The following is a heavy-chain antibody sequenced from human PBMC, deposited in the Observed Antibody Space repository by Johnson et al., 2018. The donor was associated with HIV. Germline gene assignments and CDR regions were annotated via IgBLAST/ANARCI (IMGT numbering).Heavy chain of an antibody. D-gene: IGHD3-3*01. V-gene: IGHV3-7*01. CDR3: ARVRDYNFWSGQQSRHAFDI. CDR2: INVDGTEK. J-gene: IGHJ3*02. CDR1: GFTFSSFW. Sequence: VQLVESGGGLVQPGGSLRLSCAASGFTFSSFWMTWVRQAPGKGLEWVANINVDGTEKFYVDSVQGRFTISRDNVNNSVFLLLNSLKVEDTAVYYCARVRDYNFWSGQQSRHAFDIWGQGTMVTVSS.